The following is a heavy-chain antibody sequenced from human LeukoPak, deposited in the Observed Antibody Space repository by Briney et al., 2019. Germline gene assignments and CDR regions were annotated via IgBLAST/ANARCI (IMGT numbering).Heavy chain of an antibody. CDR1: GGSFSGYY. CDR3: ARQGYDILTGYSHFDY. Sequence: SETLSLTCAVYGGSFSGYYWSWIRRPPGKGLEWIGEINHSGSTNYNPSLKSRVTISVDTSKNQFSLKLSSVTAADTAVYYCARQGYDILTGYSHFDYWGQGTLVTVSS. CDR2: INHSGST. D-gene: IGHD3-9*01. V-gene: IGHV4-34*01. J-gene: IGHJ4*02.